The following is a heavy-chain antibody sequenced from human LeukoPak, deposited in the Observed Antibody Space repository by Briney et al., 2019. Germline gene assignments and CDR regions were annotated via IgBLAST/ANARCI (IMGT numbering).Heavy chain of an antibody. Sequence: SEALSLTCTVSGGSIYSGSYYWSWIRQPAGKGLEWIGRIYTSGSTNYNPSLKSRVTISVDTSKDQFSLKLSSVTAADTAVYYCARDRRDGYNLYYFDLWGQGTLVTVSS. CDR3: ARDRRDGYNLYYFDL. V-gene: IGHV4-61*02. J-gene: IGHJ4*02. D-gene: IGHD5-24*01. CDR1: GGSIYSGSYY. CDR2: IYTSGST.